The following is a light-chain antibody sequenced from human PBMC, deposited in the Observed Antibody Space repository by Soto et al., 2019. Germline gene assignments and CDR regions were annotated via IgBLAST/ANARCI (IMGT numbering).Light chain of an antibody. CDR1: QRIVGTY. CDR3: QLGG. CDR2: GSS. Sequence: EIVLTQSPGTLSLSPGETATLSCRASQRIVGTYLAWYQQKPGQAPRLLIYGSSNRATGIPDRFSGGGSGTAFPLTISRLEPEDFAVYYCQLGGFGQGTKVEI. V-gene: IGKV3-20*01. J-gene: IGKJ1*01.